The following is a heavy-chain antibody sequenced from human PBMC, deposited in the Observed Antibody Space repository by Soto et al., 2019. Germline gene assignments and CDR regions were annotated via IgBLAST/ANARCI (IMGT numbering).Heavy chain of an antibody. CDR3: AKDPIEYCSSTSCYGMDV. J-gene: IGHJ6*02. V-gene: IGHV3-23*01. Sequence: EVQLLESGGGLVQPGGSLRLSCAASGFTFSSYAMSWVRQAPGKGLEWVSAISGSGGSTYYADSVKGRFTISRDNSKNTLYLQMNGLRAEDTAVYYCAKDPIEYCSSTSCYGMDVWGQGTTVTVSS. CDR1: GFTFSSYA. D-gene: IGHD2-2*01. CDR2: ISGSGGST.